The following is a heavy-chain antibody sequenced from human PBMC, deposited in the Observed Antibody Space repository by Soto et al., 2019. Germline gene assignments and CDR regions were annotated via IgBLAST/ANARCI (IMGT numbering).Heavy chain of an antibody. D-gene: IGHD4-17*01. CDR1: GGSITGGSISSYY. Sequence: ETLSLTCTVSGGSITGGSISSYYWGWMRQPPGKGLEWIASFFNSGNTNYNPSLKSRVTISVDTSKNQFSLKLSSVTAADTAVYYCVRLPWADYGGIFDPWGQGTLVTVSS. CDR3: VRLPWADYGGIFDP. CDR2: FFNSGNT. V-gene: IGHV4-39*07. J-gene: IGHJ5*02.